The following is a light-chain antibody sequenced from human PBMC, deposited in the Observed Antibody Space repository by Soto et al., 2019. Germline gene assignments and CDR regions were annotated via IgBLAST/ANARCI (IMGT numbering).Light chain of an antibody. Sequence: DIQMTQSPSSLSASVGDRVTITCRASQSISCGLNWYQQKPGKAPKLLIYDASSLESGVPSRFIGSGSGTDFTLTISSLQPDDFATYYCQHYNSNSEAFGQGTKVDIK. V-gene: IGKV1-5*01. J-gene: IGKJ1*01. CDR1: QSISCG. CDR3: QHYNSNSEA. CDR2: DAS.